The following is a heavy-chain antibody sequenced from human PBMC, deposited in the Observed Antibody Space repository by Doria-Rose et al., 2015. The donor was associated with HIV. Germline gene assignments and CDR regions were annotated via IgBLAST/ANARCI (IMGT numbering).Heavy chain of an antibody. CDR3: ARGPSDFGDYVAFQH. Sequence: WTWIRQSPGKGLEWIGEINHGGSTNYNPSLKSRVTISLDMSKNQFSLKVTSATAADTAVYYCARGPSDFGDYVAFQHWGQGTLVTVSS. D-gene: IGHD4-17*01. V-gene: IGHV4-34*01. J-gene: IGHJ1*01. CDR2: INHGGST.